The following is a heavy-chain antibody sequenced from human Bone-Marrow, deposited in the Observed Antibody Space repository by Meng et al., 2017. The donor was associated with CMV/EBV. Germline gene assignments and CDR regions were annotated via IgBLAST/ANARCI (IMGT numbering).Heavy chain of an antibody. J-gene: IGHJ6*02. D-gene: IGHD6-6*01. CDR3: ARIRDSSSPYYYYGMDV. Sequence: SGPTLVKPTQTLTLTCTFSGFSLSTSGVGVGWIRQPPGKALEWLALIYWNDDKRYSPSLKSRLTITKDTSKNQVVLTMTNMDSVDTATYYCARIRDSSSPYYYYGMDVWGQGTTVTVS. V-gene: IGHV2-5*01. CDR2: IYWNDDK. CDR1: GFSLSTSGVG.